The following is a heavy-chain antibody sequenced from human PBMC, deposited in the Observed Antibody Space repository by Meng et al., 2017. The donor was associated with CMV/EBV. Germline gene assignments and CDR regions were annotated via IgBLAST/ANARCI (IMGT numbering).Heavy chain of an antibody. V-gene: IGHV3-7*01. J-gene: IGHJ4*02. CDR3: ARDCSSTSCSPAFDY. Sequence: GGSLRLSCAASGFTFSSYWMSWVRQAPGTGLEWVANIKQDGSEKYYVDSVKGRFTISRDNAKNSLYLQMNSLRAEDTAVYYCARDCSSTSCSPAFDYWGQGTLVTVSS. CDR1: GFTFSSYW. CDR2: IKQDGSEK. D-gene: IGHD2-2*01.